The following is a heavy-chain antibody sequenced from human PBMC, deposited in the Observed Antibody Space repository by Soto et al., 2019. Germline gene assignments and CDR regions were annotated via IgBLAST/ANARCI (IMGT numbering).Heavy chain of an antibody. J-gene: IGHJ4*02. CDR2: ISTTSSHI. V-gene: IGHV3-48*03. CDR3: AREKYDIRGYFLDY. D-gene: IGHD3-22*01. Sequence: GGSLRLSCAASGFTFSNYEMSWVRQAPGKGLEWVSYISTTSSHIYYADSVKGRFTISRDNAKNSLYLQMNSLRAEDTAVYYCAREKYDIRGYFLDYSCLGALVNVST. CDR1: GFTFSNYE.